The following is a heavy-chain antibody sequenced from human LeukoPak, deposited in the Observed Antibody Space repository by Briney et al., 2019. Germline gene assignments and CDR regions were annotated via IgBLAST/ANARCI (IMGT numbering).Heavy chain of an antibody. CDR2: ISYDGSNK. Sequence: GRSLRLSCAASGFTFSSHAMHWVRQAPGKGLEWVAVISYDGSNKNYADSVKGRFTISRDNSKNTLYLQVNSLRAEDTAVYYCARDRYDILTGYPKVYGMDVWGQGTTVTVSS. V-gene: IGHV3-30-3*01. D-gene: IGHD3-9*01. CDR3: ARDRYDILTGYPKVYGMDV. J-gene: IGHJ6*02. CDR1: GFTFSSHA.